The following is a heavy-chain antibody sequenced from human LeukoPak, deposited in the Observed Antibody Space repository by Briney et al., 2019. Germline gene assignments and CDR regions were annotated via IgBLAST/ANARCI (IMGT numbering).Heavy chain of an antibody. J-gene: IGHJ4*02. Sequence: VGSLRLSCAASGFTVTNNYMSWVRQAPGKGLEWVSVIYSAGTTYYADSVKGRFTISRQNPENTLFLQMNSLRPEDTAVYYCARVLGYDSSGYYRGYFDYWGQGTLVTVSS. CDR2: IYSAGTT. V-gene: IGHV3-53*04. D-gene: IGHD3-22*01. CDR3: ARVLGYDSSGYYRGYFDY. CDR1: GFTVTNNY.